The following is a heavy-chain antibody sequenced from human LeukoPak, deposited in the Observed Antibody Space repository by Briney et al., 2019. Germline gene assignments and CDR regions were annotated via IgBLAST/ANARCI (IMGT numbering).Heavy chain of an antibody. V-gene: IGHV4-59*01. Sequence: SETLSLTCTVSGGSISGYYWSWIRQPPGKGLEWIGYIFYSGSTNYNPSLKSRVTISVDTSKNQFSLKLSSVTAADTAVYYCARNAYCGGDCYQDAFDIWGQGTMVTVSS. CDR2: IFYSGST. J-gene: IGHJ3*02. CDR1: GGSISGYY. D-gene: IGHD2-21*02. CDR3: ARNAYCGGDCYQDAFDI.